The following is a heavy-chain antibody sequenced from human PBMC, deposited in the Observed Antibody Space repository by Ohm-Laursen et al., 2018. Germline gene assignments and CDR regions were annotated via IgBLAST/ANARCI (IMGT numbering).Heavy chain of an antibody. V-gene: IGHV4-59*01. CDR1: GDSISSYF. J-gene: IGHJ4*02. Sequence: GTLSLTCTVSGDSISSYFWTWIRQPPGKGLEWIGYIYFSGSTNYNPSLKSRVTISVDTSKNQFSLKLSSVTAADTAVYYCARQDSGDYYFDYWGQGTLVTVSS. CDR2: IYFSGST. D-gene: IGHD4-17*01. CDR3: ARQDSGDYYFDY.